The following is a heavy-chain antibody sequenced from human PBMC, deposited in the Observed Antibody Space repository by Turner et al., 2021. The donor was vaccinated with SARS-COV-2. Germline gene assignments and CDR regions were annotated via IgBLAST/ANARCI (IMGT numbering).Heavy chain of an antibody. Sequence: VKLVESGGGVVQPGRSLRLSCAASGLTFSSYAMHWVRQAPGKGLEWVAVISYDGRNKYYADSVKGRFTISRDNSKNTLYLQMNSLRAEDTAVYYCARECDDSSGCAEYFQHWGQGTLVTVSS. CDR2: ISYDGRNK. V-gene: IGHV3-30*04. CDR3: ARECDDSSGCAEYFQH. CDR1: GLTFSSYA. J-gene: IGHJ1*01. D-gene: IGHD3-22*01.